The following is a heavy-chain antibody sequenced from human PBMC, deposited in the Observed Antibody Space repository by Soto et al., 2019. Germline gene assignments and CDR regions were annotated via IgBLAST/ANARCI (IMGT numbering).Heavy chain of an antibody. D-gene: IGHD6-13*01. Sequence: SGPTLVNPTQTLTLTCSFSGFSLSTNGVGVGWIRQAPGKGLEWLAFIYWDNDKRYSPSLKGRLSIIKDASINQVFLIMTTVDPVDSATYYCAHRSPYRGSWNSGWFDSWGQGILVTVSS. J-gene: IGHJ5*01. CDR3: AHRSPYRGSWNSGWFDS. CDR1: GFSLSTNGVG. CDR2: IYWDNDK. V-gene: IGHV2-5*02.